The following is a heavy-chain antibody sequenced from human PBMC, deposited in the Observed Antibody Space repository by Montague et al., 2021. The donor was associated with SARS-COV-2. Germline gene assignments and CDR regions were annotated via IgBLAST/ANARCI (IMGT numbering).Heavy chain of an antibody. CDR3: GKDMDI. CDR2: INQEGSSI. Sequence: SLRLSCPASGFTFSTYSMPWVRQAPGRGLEWVANINQEGSSIHYVDSVKGRFTISRDNAKNSLYLQTNSLRVEDTALYYCGKDMDIWGQGTTVTVSS. CDR1: GFTFSTYS. V-gene: IGHV3-7*03. J-gene: IGHJ6*02.